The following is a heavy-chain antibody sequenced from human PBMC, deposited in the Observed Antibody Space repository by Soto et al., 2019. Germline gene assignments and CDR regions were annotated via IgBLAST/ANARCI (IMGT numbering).Heavy chain of an antibody. Sequence: EVNLLESGGGVVQPGESLRISCVGSGFTFKNYAMTWVRQAPGKGLEWVSGTTGSGANKHYADSVRGRFTISRDNSKKTLYLEMKSLRVEDTAVYYCAKDGDFGEDGPAEYFEHGGQGTLVTVSS. D-gene: IGHD4-17*01. V-gene: IGHV3-23*01. CDR3: AKDGDFGEDGPAEYFEH. CDR1: GFTFKNYA. J-gene: IGHJ1*01. CDR2: TTGSGANK.